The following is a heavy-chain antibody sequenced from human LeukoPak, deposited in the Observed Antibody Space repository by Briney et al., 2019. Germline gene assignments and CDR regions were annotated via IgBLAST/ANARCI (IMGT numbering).Heavy chain of an antibody. V-gene: IGHV4-30-4*08. D-gene: IGHD6-19*01. CDR1: GGSISSGDYY. Sequence: SETLSLTCTVSGGSISSGDYYWSWIRQPPGKGLEWIGYIYYSGSTYYNPSLKSRVTISVDTSKNQLSLKLSSVTAADTAVYYCARDLGVAVADYYFDYWGQGTLVTVSS. CDR3: ARDLGVAVADYYFDY. J-gene: IGHJ4*02. CDR2: IYYSGST.